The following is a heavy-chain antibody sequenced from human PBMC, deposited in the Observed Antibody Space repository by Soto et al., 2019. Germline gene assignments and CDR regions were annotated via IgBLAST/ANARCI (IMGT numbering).Heavy chain of an antibody. CDR3: ARGYHYYDSSGYI. CDR1: GGSFSGYY. V-gene: IGHV4-34*01. Sequence: SETLSLTCAVYGGSFSGYYWSWIRQPPGKGLEWIGEINHSGSTNYNPSLKSRVTISVDTSKNQFSLKLSSVTAADTAVYYCARGYHYYDSSGYIWGQGTLVTVSS. CDR2: INHSGST. J-gene: IGHJ4*02. D-gene: IGHD3-22*01.